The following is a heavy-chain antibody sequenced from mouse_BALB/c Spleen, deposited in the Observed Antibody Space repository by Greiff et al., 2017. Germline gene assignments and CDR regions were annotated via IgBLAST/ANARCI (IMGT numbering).Heavy chain of an antibody. Sequence: VQLVESGPGLVAPSQSLSITCTVSGFSLTSYGVHWVRQPPGKGLEWLGVIWAGGSTNYNSALMSRLSISKDNSKSQVFLKMNSLQTDDTAMYYCAREDYGSSWFAYWGQGTLVTVSA. V-gene: IGHV2-9*02. CDR3: AREDYGSSWFAY. CDR1: GFSLTSYG. J-gene: IGHJ3*01. D-gene: IGHD1-1*01. CDR2: IWAGGST.